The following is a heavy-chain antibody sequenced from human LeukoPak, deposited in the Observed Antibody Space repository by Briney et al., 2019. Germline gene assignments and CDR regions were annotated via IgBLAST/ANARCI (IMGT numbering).Heavy chain of an antibody. CDR2: FSSSGSYI. J-gene: IGHJ4*02. CDR1: GFTFSSYS. D-gene: IGHD3-16*02. Sequence: GGSLRLSCAVSGFTFSSYSMNWVRQAPGKGLEWVSFFSSSGSYIYYADSVKGRFTISRDIAKNSLFLQMNSLRVEDTAVYYCAKDPLPYYVWGSYRQEYFDYWGQGTLVTVSS. V-gene: IGHV3-21*01. CDR3: AKDPLPYYVWGSYRQEYFDY.